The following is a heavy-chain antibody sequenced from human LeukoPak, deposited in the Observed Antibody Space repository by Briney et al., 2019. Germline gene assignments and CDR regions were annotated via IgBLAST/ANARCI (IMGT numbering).Heavy chain of an antibody. CDR2: ISSGSSYI. J-gene: IGHJ4*02. Sequence: GGSLRLSCAASGFSFSRYSMNWVRQAPGKGLEWVSSISSGSSYIYYADSVKGRFTISRDNAKNSLYLQMNSLRAEDTTVYYCATGEELQPFDYWGQGTLVTVSP. CDR1: GFSFSRYS. CDR3: ATGEELQPFDY. V-gene: IGHV3-21*01. D-gene: IGHD1-26*01.